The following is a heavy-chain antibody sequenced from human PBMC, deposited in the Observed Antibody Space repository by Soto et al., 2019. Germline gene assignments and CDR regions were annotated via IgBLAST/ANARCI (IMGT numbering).Heavy chain of an antibody. D-gene: IGHD6-13*01. CDR3: ARDTRGEAAAGNSYFQH. CDR2: INPSGGST. Sequence: QVQLVQSGAEVKKPGASVKVSCKASGYTFTSYYMHWVRQAPGQGLEWMGIINPSGGSTSYAQKFQGRFTMTRDTSTSTVYMELSSLRSADTAVYYCARDTRGEAAAGNSYFQHWGQGTLVTVAS. CDR1: GYTFTSYY. V-gene: IGHV1-46*01. J-gene: IGHJ1*01.